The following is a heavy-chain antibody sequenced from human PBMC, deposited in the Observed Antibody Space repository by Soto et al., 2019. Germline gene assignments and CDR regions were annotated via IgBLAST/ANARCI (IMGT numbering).Heavy chain of an antibody. D-gene: IGHD2-21*02. CDR3: AGVNLAYCGGDCYLIGYYYYGMDV. Sequence: SVKVSCKASGGTFSSYAISWVRQAPGQGLERMGGIIPIFGTANYAQKFQGRVTITADESTSTAYMELSSLRSEDTAVYYCAGVNLAYCGGDCYLIGYYYYGMDVWGQGTTVTVSS. V-gene: IGHV1-69*13. CDR2: IIPIFGTA. CDR1: GGTFSSYA. J-gene: IGHJ6*02.